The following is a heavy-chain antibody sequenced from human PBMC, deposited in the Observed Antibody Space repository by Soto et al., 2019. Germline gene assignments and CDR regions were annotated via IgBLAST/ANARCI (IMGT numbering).Heavy chain of an antibody. V-gene: IGHV4-59*13. Sequence: FETLSLTCTVSGGSIRSYYCSCIRQPPGKGLEWIWFISYSGRPNYNPSLKSRVTMSLDTSKNQFSLKLSSVTAADTAVYYCARAGVGYYYYYGMEVWGQGTTVTVSS. CDR1: GGSIRSYY. D-gene: IGHD1-26*01. CDR2: ISYSGRP. J-gene: IGHJ6*02. CDR3: ARAGVGYYYYYGMEV.